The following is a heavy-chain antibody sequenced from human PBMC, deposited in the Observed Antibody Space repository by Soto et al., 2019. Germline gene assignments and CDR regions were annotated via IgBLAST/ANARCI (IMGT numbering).Heavy chain of an antibody. CDR2: INPNDGTT. Sequence: QEQLVQSGAEVKKPGASVKVSCKASGYSFTSSYMHWLRQAPGQGPEWMGMINPNDGTTTNAQRFQGRVTMTTDTSTTSVYMELSSLRSEATAVYYCAKGFVSGQLPNHYYYGVDVWGQGTTVTVSS. V-gene: IGHV1-46*01. J-gene: IGHJ6*02. CDR3: AKGFVSGQLPNHYYYGVDV. D-gene: IGHD6-6*01. CDR1: GYSFTSSY.